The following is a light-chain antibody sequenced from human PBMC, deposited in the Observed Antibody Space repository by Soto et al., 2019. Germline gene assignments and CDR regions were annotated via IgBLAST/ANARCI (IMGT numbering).Light chain of an antibody. CDR2: EVS. J-gene: IGLJ2*01. Sequence: QSALTQPASVSGSPGQSITISCTGTSSDIGGSNSVSWFQQHPGKAPKLMISEVSNRPSGVSNRFSGSKFDNTASLTISGLQAEDEADYYCASYTTTGTVLFGAGTQLTVL. CDR3: ASYTTTGTVL. V-gene: IGLV2-14*01. CDR1: SSDIGGSNS.